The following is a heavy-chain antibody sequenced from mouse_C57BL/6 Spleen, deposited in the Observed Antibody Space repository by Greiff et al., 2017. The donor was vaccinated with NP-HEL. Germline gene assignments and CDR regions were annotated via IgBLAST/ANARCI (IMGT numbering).Heavy chain of an antibody. CDR2: IDPSDSYT. D-gene: IGHD2-3*01. CDR3: ARRGYDGYYFKDFDV. CDR1: GYTFTSYW. J-gene: IGHJ1*03. V-gene: IGHV1-69*01. Sequence: QVQLQQPGAELVMPGASVKLSCKASGYTFTSYWMHWVKQRPGQGLEWIGEIDPSDSYTNYNQKFKGKSTLTVDKSSSTAYMQLSSLTSEDSAVYYCARRGYDGYYFKDFDVWGTGTTVTVSS.